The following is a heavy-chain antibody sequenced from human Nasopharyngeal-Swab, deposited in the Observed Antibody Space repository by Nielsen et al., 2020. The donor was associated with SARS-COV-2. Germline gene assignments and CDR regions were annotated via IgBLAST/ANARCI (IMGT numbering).Heavy chain of an antibody. CDR2: MNPNSGNT. CDR1: GYTFTSYD. J-gene: IGHJ6*02. V-gene: IGHV1-8*01. D-gene: IGHD4-17*01. CDR3: ARGHGDYVDYYYYGMDV. Sequence: ASVKVSCKASGYTFTSYDINWVRQATGQGLEWMGWMNPNSGNTSYAQKFQGRVTMTRNTSISTAYMELSSLRSEDTAVYYCARGHGDYVDYYYYGMDVWGQGTTVTVSS.